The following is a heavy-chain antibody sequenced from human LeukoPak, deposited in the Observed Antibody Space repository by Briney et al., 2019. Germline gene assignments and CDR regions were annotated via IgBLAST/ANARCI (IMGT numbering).Heavy chain of an antibody. V-gene: IGHV1-2*02. CDR1: GYTFTGYY. CDR2: INPNSGGT. D-gene: IGHD3-16*01. CDR3: ARSDGPYDPQPY. J-gene: IGHJ4*02. Sequence: ASVKVSCKASGYTFTGYYIHWVRQAPGQGLEWMGWINPNSGGTNYAQKFQGRVTMTRDTSISTAYMELSRLRSDDTAVYYCARSDGPYDPQPYWGQGTLVTVSS.